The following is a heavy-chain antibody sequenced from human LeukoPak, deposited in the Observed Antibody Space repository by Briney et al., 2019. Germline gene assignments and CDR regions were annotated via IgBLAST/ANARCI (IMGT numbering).Heavy chain of an antibody. D-gene: IGHD5-12*01. CDR3: ARGWLRGYFDY. CDR2: TYYDSKWFN. CDR1: GDSISSDIPA. Sequence: SQTLSLTCAISGDSISSDIPAWNWIRQSPSRGLEWLGRTYYDSKWFNASAVSVNSQIIITPDTSKNQFTLQLSSVTPEDTAVYYCARGWLRGYFDYWGQGILVTVSS. V-gene: IGHV6-1*01. J-gene: IGHJ4*02.